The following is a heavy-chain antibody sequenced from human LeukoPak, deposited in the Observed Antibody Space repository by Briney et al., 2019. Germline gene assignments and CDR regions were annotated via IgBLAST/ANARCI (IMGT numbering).Heavy chain of an antibody. D-gene: IGHD3-10*01. J-gene: IGHJ3*02. CDR3: ARVTGYNDAFDI. CDR1: GFTISDYY. CDR2: ISSSSSYT. Sequence: GGSLRLSCAASGFTISDYYMSWIRQAPGKGLEWVSYISSSSSYTNYADSVKGRFTISRDNAKNSLYLQMNSLRAEDTAVYYCARVTGYNDAFDIWGQGTMVTVSS. V-gene: IGHV3-11*05.